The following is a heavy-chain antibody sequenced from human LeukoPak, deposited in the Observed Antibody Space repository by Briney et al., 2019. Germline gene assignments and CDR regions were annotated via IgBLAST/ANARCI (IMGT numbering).Heavy chain of an antibody. D-gene: IGHD6-6*01. CDR1: GGSFSGYY. J-gene: IGHJ4*02. CDR2: INHSGST. V-gene: IGHV4-34*01. Sequence: SETLSLTCAVYGGSFSGYYWSWIRQPPGKGLEWIGEINHSGSTNYNPSLKSRVTISADTSKNQFSLKLSSVTAADTAVYYCARALPSSSDPFDYWGQGTLVTVPS. CDR3: ARALPSSSDPFDY.